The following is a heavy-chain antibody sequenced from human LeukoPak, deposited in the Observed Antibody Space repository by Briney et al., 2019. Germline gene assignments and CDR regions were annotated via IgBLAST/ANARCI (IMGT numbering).Heavy chain of an antibody. Sequence: GGSLRLSCAVSGFIFNNYAMSWVSQAPGKGLEWVSSISGTGVTAYYADSVKGRFAISRDNSKNTLYLEMSSLRAEDTALYYCAKDQIFGDLDDYRGQGTLVTVSS. CDR1: GFIFNNYA. CDR2: ISGTGVTA. D-gene: IGHD3-10*01. CDR3: AKDQIFGDLDDY. J-gene: IGHJ4*02. V-gene: IGHV3-23*01.